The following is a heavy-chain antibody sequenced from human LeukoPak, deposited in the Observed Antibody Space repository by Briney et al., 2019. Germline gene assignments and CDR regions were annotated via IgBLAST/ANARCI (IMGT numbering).Heavy chain of an antibody. CDR1: GGSISSGGYY. CDR3: ARVVSSRGYYFDY. Sequence: KPSQTLSLTCTVSGGSISSGGYYWSWIRQHPGKGLEWIGYIYYSGSTYYIPSLKSRVTISVDTSKNQFSLKLSSVTAADTAVYYCARVVSSRGYYFDYWGQGTLVTVSS. V-gene: IGHV4-31*03. CDR2: IYYSGST. D-gene: IGHD3-10*01. J-gene: IGHJ4*02.